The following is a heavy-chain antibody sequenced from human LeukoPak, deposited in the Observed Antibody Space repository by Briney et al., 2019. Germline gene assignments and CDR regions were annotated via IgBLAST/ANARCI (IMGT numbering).Heavy chain of an antibody. J-gene: IGHJ4*02. CDR1: GFTFSDYY. CDR2: ISSSSSYI. Sequence: GGSLRLSCAASGFTFSDYYMSWIRQAPGKGLEWVSSISSSSSYIYYADSVKGRFTISRDNAKNSLYLQMNSVRAEDTAVYYCARGDSSGYFYFDFWGQGILVTVSS. D-gene: IGHD3-22*01. V-gene: IGHV3-11*06. CDR3: ARGDSSGYFYFDF.